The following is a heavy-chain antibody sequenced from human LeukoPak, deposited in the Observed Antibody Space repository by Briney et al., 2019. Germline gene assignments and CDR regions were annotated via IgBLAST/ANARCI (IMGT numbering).Heavy chain of an antibody. D-gene: IGHD3-16*01. CDR2: ISSSSSYI. CDR1: GFTFSSYS. V-gene: IGHV3-21*01. J-gene: IGHJ5*02. Sequence: PGGSLRLSCAASGFTFSSYSMNWVRRAPGKGLEWVSSISSSSSYIYYADSVKGRFTISRDNAKNSLYLQMNSLRAEDTAVYYCARDWGLSTNWFDPWGQGTLVTVSS. CDR3: ARDWGLSTNWFDP.